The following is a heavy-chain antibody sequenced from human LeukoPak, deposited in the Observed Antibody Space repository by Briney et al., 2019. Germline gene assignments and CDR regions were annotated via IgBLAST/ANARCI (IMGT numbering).Heavy chain of an antibody. J-gene: IGHJ6*02. D-gene: IGHD3-22*01. CDR2: IGTAGDT. CDR3: ARDLGRYDSSGYYYFYGMDV. V-gene: IGHV3-13*01. Sequence: PGGSLRLSCAASGFTFSSYDMHWVRQATGKGLEWVSAIGTAGDTYYPGSVKGRFTISRENAKNSLYLQMNSQRAGDTAVYYCARDLGRYDSSGYYYFYGMDVWGQGTTVTVSS. CDR1: GFTFSSYD.